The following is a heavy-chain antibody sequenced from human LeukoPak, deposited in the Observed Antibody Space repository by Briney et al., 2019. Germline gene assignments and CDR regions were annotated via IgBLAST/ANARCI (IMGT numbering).Heavy chain of an antibody. CDR3: ARGRSIAARPGVLRYYYYGMDA. D-gene: IGHD6-6*01. CDR2: INHSGST. Sequence: KTSETLSLTCAVYGGSFSGYYWSWIRQPPGKGLEWIGEINHSGSTNYNPSLKSRVTISVDTSKNQFSLKLSSVTAADTAVYYCARGRSIAARPGVLRYYYYGMDAWGQGTTVTVSS. V-gene: IGHV4-34*01. CDR1: GGSFSGYY. J-gene: IGHJ6*02.